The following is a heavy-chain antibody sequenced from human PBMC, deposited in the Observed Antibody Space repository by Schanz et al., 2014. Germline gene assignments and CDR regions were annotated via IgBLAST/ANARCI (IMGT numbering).Heavy chain of an antibody. V-gene: IGHV4-4*02. D-gene: IGHD2-2*01. CDR3: ARGRVVPAAPEFDF. Sequence: QVQLQESGPGLVKPSGTLSLTCTVSGASISSVYWWSWVRQSPGTGLEWIGEMHHSEGRNYNPSLKSRVTISVDTSKKQFSLNLSSVTAADTAVYYCARGRVVPAAPEFDFWGQGTLVTVSS. CDR2: MHHSEGR. J-gene: IGHJ4*02. CDR1: GASISSVYW.